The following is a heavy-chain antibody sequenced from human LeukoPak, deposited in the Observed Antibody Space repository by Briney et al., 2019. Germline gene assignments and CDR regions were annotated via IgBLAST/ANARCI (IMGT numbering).Heavy chain of an antibody. V-gene: IGHV4-39*01. CDR1: GGSISSSTYY. J-gene: IGHJ4*02. CDR2: VDYSGST. CDR3: ARRFDY. Sequence: PSETLSLTCTVSGGSISSSTYYWAWIRQSPGKGLEWIESVDYSGSTSYNPSLKSRVTISVDTSKNQFSLKLSSVTAADTAVYYCARRFDYWGQGALVTVSS.